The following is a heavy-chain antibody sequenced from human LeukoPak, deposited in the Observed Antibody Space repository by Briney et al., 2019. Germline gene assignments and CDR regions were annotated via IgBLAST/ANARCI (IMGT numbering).Heavy chain of an antibody. CDR2: INHSGST. D-gene: IGHD3-3*01. J-gene: IGHJ4*02. V-gene: IGHV4-34*01. Sequence: SETLSLTXAVYGGSFSGYYWSWIRQPPGKGLEWIGEINHSGSTNYNPSLKSRVTISVDTSKNQFSLKLSSVTAADTAVYYCARGGIWNYDFRSGYYGGLSYFDYWGQGTLVTVSS. CDR3: ARGGIWNYDFRSGYYGGLSYFDY. CDR1: GGSFSGYY.